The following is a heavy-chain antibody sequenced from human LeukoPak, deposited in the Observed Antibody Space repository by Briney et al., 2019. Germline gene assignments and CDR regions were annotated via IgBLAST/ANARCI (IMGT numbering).Heavy chain of an antibody. CDR2: IYYSGST. Sequence: SETLSLTCTVSGGSISSGNYYWGWIRQPPGKGPHWIGSIYYSGSTYFSPSLKSRVTISADTSKNRFSLTLNSVTAADSAMYYCAKNGQSGFSFDPWGQGTLVTVSS. CDR3: AKNGQSGFSFDP. CDR1: GGSISSGNYY. D-gene: IGHD2-8*01. J-gene: IGHJ5*02. V-gene: IGHV4-39*07.